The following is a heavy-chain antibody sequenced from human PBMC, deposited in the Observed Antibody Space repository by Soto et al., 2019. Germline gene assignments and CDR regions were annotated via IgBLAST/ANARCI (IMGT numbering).Heavy chain of an antibody. CDR2: IYYSGST. V-gene: IGHV4-61*01. CDR3: ARDPGDYGAFDI. J-gene: IGHJ3*02. D-gene: IGHD4-17*01. Sequence: PSETLSLTCTVSGGSVSSGSYYWSWIRQPPGKGLEWIGYIYYSGSTNYNPSLKSRVTISVDTSKNQFSPKLSSATAADTAVYYCARDPGDYGAFDIWGQGTMVTVSS. CDR1: GGSVSSGSYY.